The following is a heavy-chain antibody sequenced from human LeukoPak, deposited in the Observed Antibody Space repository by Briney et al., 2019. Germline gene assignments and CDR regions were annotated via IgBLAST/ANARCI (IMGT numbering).Heavy chain of an antibody. CDR3: ARDGAVAGTARTAFDI. D-gene: IGHD6-19*01. V-gene: IGHV4-4*02. CDR2: IYHSGST. Sequence: SGTLSLTCAVSGGSISSSNWWSWVRQPPGKGLEWIGEIYHSGSTNYNPSLKSRVTISVDKSKNQFSLKLSSVTAVDTAVYYCARDGAVAGTARTAFDIWGQGTMVTVSS. CDR1: GGSISSSNW. J-gene: IGHJ3*02.